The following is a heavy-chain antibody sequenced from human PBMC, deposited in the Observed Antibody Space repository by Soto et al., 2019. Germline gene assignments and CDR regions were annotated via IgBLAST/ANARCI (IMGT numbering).Heavy chain of an antibody. CDR1: GFTFSSHS. CDR3: ARARYSSSWSHYYYGMDV. Sequence: GGSLRLSCAASGFTFSSHSMNWVRQAPGKGLEWVSSISISSTYIYYADSLKGRFTISRDDAKNSLYLQMNSLRAEDTAVYYCARARYSSSWSHYYYGMDVWGQGTTVTAP. D-gene: IGHD6-13*01. CDR2: ISISSTYI. V-gene: IGHV3-21*01. J-gene: IGHJ6*02.